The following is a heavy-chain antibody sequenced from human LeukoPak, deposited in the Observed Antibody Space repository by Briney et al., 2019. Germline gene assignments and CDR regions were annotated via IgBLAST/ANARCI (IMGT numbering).Heavy chain of an antibody. CDR2: IRYDGSNK. J-gene: IGHJ4*02. D-gene: IGHD3-10*01. CDR1: GFTFSSYG. CDR3: ARDVSAIRGVILPVDY. V-gene: IGHV3-30*02. Sequence: GGSLRLSCAASGFTFSSYGMHWVRQAPGKGLEWVAFIRYDGSNKYYADSVKGRFTISRDNSKNTLYLQMNSLRAEDTAVYYCARDVSAIRGVILPVDYWGQGTLVTVSS.